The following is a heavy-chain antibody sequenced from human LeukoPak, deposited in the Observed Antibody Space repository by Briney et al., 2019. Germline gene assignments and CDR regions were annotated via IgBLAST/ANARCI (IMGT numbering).Heavy chain of an antibody. J-gene: IGHJ4*02. D-gene: IGHD1-14*01. CDR3: ATRAMGTKSIDY. CDR2: MYYSGST. CDR1: GGSISRSDYF. V-gene: IGHV4-39*01. Sequence: PSETLSLTCTVSGGSISRSDYFWGWIRQPPGKGLEWIGSMYYSGSTYYSPSLKSRVTMSVDTLKNQFSLKLSSVTAADTAIYYCATRAMGTKSIDYWGQGTLVTVPS.